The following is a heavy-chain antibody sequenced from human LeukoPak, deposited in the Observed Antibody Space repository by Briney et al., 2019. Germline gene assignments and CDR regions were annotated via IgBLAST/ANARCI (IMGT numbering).Heavy chain of an antibody. D-gene: IGHD3-10*01. CDR1: GGTFSSYA. CDR3: ATYGSGSYYSDAFDI. CDR2: FDPEDGET. Sequence: ASVKVSCKASGGTFSSYAISWVRQAPGKGLEWMGGFDPEDGETIYAQKFQGRVTMTEDTSTDTAYMELSSLRSEDTAVYYCATYGSGSYYSDAFDIWGQGAMVTVSS. V-gene: IGHV1-24*01. J-gene: IGHJ3*02.